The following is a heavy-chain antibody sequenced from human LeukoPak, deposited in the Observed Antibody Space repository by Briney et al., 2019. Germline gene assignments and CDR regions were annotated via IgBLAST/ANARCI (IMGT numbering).Heavy chain of an antibody. CDR2: ISNDGNNK. D-gene: IGHD3-10*02. J-gene: IGHJ4*02. V-gene: IGHV3-30*18. CDR1: GFTFSIYG. CDR3: AKDSAHVPLADSARLDF. Sequence: PGGSLRLSCAASGFTFSIYGMHWVRQAPGKGLEWITVISNDGNNKNYADSVKGRFTISRDNSKNTLYLQMDSLRPEDTALYYCAKDSAHVPLADSARLDFWGQGVPVSVSS.